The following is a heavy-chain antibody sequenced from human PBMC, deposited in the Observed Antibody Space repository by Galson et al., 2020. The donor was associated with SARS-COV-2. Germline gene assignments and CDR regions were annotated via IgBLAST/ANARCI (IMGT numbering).Heavy chain of an antibody. CDR2: IYTSGST. CDR1: GGSISSGSYY. D-gene: IGHD1-1*01. V-gene: IGHV4-61*02. Sequence: SETLSLTCTVSGGSISSGSYYWSWIRQPAGKGLEWIGRIYTSGSTNYNPSLKSRVTISVDTSKNQFSLKLSSVTAADTAVYYCARGGTNWPSTTFDYWGQGTLVTVSS. J-gene: IGHJ4*02. CDR3: ARGGTNWPSTTFDY.